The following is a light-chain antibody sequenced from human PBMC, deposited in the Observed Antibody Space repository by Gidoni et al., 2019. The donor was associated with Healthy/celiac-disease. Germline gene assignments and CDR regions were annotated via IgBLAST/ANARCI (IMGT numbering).Light chain of an antibody. Sequence: SYELTQPPSVSVSPGQTASITCSGDKLGDKYACWYQQKPGQSPVLVIYQDSKRPSGLPERFSGSNSGNTATLTFSGTQAMDEADYYCQAWDSSTVVFGGGTKLTVL. CDR3: QAWDSSTVV. V-gene: IGLV3-1*01. J-gene: IGLJ2*01. CDR2: QDS. CDR1: KLGDKY.